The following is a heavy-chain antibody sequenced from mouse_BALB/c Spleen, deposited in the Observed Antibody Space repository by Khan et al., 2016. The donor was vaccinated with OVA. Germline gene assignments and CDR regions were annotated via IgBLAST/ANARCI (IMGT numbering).Heavy chain of an antibody. V-gene: IGHV2-6-4*01. D-gene: IGHD2-14*01. CDR1: GFSLSRYN. CDR3: ARAYYRYDGYYAMDY. CDR2: IWGGGGT. J-gene: IGHJ4*01. Sequence: QVQLKQSGPGLVAPSQSLPITCTVSGFSLSRYNIHWVRQPPGKGLEWLGMIWGGGGTDYNSTLKIRLSIIKDNSKSQVFLKMNSLQTDDTAMYFCARAYYRYDGYYAMDYWGQGTSVTVSS.